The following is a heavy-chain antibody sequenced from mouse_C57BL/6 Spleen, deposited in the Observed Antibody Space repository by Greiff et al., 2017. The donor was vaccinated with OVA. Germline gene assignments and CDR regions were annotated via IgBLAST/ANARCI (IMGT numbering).Heavy chain of an antibody. V-gene: IGHV1-52*01. CDR3: ARYYYGNYEKAMDY. Sequence: QVQLQQPGAELVRPGSSVKLSCKASGYTFTSYWMHWVKQRPIQGLEWIGNIDPSDSETHYNQKFKDKATLTVDKSSSTAYMQLSSLTSEDSAVYYCARYYYGNYEKAMDYWGQGTSVTVSS. D-gene: IGHD2-1*01. CDR1: GYTFTSYW. J-gene: IGHJ4*01. CDR2: IDPSDSET.